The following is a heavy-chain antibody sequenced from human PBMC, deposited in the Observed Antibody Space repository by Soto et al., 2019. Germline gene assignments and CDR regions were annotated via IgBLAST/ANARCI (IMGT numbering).Heavy chain of an antibody. CDR3: ARGEGWFGDQPPLGGDY. V-gene: IGHV1-8*01. Sequence: QVQLVQSGAEVKKPGASVKVSCKASGYTFTSYDINWVRQATGQGLEWMGWMNPNSGNTGYAQKFQGRVTMTRNTSISTAYRELSSLRSEDTAVYYCARGEGWFGDQPPLGGDYWGQGTLVTVSS. CDR1: GYTFTSYD. CDR2: MNPNSGNT. J-gene: IGHJ4*02. D-gene: IGHD3-10*01.